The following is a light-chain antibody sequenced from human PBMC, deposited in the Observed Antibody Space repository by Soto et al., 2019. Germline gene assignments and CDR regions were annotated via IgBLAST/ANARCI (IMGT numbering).Light chain of an antibody. CDR1: QSVSSD. Sequence: EIVMTQSPATLSVSPGEGATLSCRASQSVSSDLAWYQQKPGQAPRLLIYGASNRATGIPARFSGSGSGTEFTLTISGLQSEDFAVYYCQQYNKWPPLTFGGATKVEIK. CDR2: GAS. J-gene: IGKJ4*01. V-gene: IGKV3-15*01. CDR3: QQYNKWPPLT.